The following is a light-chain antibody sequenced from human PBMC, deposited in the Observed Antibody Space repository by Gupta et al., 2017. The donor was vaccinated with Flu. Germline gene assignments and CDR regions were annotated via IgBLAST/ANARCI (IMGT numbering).Light chain of an antibody. CDR2: SNN. CDR3: AAWDDSLNGYV. V-gene: IGLV1-44*01. Sequence: RVSISCSGSSSNIGTSTVHWSQLLPGTAPKLLIYSNNQRPSGVPDRFSGSKSGTSASLAISGLQSEDEADYYCAAWDDSLNGYVFGTGTKVTVL. J-gene: IGLJ1*01. CDR1: SSNIGTST.